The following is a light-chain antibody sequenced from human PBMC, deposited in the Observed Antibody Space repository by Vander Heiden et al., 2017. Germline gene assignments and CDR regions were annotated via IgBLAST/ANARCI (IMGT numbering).Light chain of an antibody. CDR2: GAA. CDR1: QGISRN. CDR3: QQFKSYPVT. Sequence: IQLTQSPSSLSASVGDRVTITCRASQGISRNLVWYQQKAGRAPKLLIYGAATLQSGVPSRFSGSGSGTDFTLTISSLQPEDFGSYYCQQFKSYPVTFGQGTKLEIK. V-gene: IGKV1-9*01. J-gene: IGKJ2*01.